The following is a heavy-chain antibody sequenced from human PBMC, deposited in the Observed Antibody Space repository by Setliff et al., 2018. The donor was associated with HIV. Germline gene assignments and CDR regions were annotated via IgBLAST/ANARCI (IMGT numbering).Heavy chain of an antibody. D-gene: IGHD2-8*01. V-gene: IGHV4-34*01. Sequence: SETLSLTCAVYGGSFSGYYWSWIRQPPGKGLEWIGEINHSGSTFYDPSLKSRVTISIDMSKNQFSLKLSSVTAADTAVYYCARSFGNGNSRLGNWGQGTLVTVSS. CDR1: GGSFSGYY. CDR3: ARSFGNGNSRLGN. CDR2: INHSGST. J-gene: IGHJ4*02.